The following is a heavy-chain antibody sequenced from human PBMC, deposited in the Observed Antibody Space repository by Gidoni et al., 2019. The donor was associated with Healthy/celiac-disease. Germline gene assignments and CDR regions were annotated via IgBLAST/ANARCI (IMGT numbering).Heavy chain of an antibody. CDR3: ARGWGSGTTFG. CDR2: IYTSGST. CDR1: GGSISSGSYD. V-gene: IGHV4-61*02. J-gene: IGHJ4*02. Sequence: QVQLQESGPGLVKPSQTLSLTCTVSGGSISSGSYDWSWIRQPAGKGLGWIGRIYTSGSTNYNPALKSRVTMSVDTSKNQFSLKLSSVTAADTAVYYCARGWGSGTTFGWGQGTLVTVSS. D-gene: IGHD1-1*01.